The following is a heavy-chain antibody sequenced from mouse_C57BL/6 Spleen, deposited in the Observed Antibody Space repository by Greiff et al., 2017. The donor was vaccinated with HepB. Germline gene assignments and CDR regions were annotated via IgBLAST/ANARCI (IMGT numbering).Heavy chain of an antibody. Sequence: QVQLQQPGAELVKPGASVKMSCKASGYTFTSYWITWVKQRPGQGLEWIGDIYPGSGSTNYNEKFKSKATLTVDTSSSTAYMQLSSLTSEDSAVYYCARSYYDGSSYVGWYFDVWGTGTTVTVSS. CDR1: GYTFTSYW. CDR3: ARSYYDGSSYVGWYFDV. CDR2: IYPGSGST. J-gene: IGHJ1*03. D-gene: IGHD1-1*01. V-gene: IGHV1-55*01.